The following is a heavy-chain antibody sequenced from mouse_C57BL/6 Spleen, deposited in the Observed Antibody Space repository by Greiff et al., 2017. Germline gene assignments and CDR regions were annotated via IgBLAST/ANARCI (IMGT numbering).Heavy chain of an antibody. CDR1: GYTFTSYW. D-gene: IGHD3-2*02. CDR2: IDPSDSYT. Sequence: VQLQQPGAELVMPGASVKLSCKASGYTFTSYWMHWVKQRPGQGLEWIGEIDPSDSYTNYNQKFKGKSTLTVDKSSSTAYMQLSSLTSEDSAVYYCARGAAQAPAWFAYWGQGTLVTVSA. V-gene: IGHV1-69*01. CDR3: ARGAAQAPAWFAY. J-gene: IGHJ3*01.